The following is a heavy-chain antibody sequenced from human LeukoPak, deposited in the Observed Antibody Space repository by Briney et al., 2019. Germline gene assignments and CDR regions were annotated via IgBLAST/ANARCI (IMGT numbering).Heavy chain of an antibody. CDR2: INHSGST. Sequence: SETLSLTCAVYGGSFSGYYWSWIRQPPGKGLEWIGEINHSGSTNYNPSLKSRVAISVDTSKNQFSLKLSSVTAADTAVYYCARGRYSSSWYRGFYFDYWGQGTLVTVSS. D-gene: IGHD6-13*01. V-gene: IGHV4-34*01. CDR3: ARGRYSSSWYRGFYFDY. CDR1: GGSFSGYY. J-gene: IGHJ4*02.